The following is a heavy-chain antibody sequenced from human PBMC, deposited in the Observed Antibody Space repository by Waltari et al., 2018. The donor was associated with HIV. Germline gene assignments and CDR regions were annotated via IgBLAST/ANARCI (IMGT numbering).Heavy chain of an antibody. CDR1: GYSFSRYW. CDR2: IYPSDSDT. CDR3: ATGPDHYFDF. J-gene: IGHJ4*02. D-gene: IGHD4-4*01. V-gene: IGHV5-51*01. Sequence: EVQLVQPGAEVRKPGESLTISCKTSGYSFSRYWIAWVRQMPGKGLEWMGIIYPSDSDTRYSPSFQGQVTISADKSISTTYLQWRSLKASDSAIYYCATGPDHYFDFWGQGTLVTVSS.